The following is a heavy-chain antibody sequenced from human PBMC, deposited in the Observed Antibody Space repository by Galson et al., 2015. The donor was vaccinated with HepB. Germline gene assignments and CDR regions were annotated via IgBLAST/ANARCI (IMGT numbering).Heavy chain of an antibody. CDR3: AREYYDFWNGYLHFDY. CDR1: GFTFSSYN. J-gene: IGHJ4*02. V-gene: IGHV3-48*01. Sequence: SLRLSCAASGFTFSSYNMNWVRQAPGKGLEWVSYISSSSSTIYYADSVKGRFTISRDNAKNSLYLQMNSLRAEDTAVYYCAREYYDFWNGYLHFDYWGQGTLVTVSS. CDR2: ISSSSSTI. D-gene: IGHD3-3*01.